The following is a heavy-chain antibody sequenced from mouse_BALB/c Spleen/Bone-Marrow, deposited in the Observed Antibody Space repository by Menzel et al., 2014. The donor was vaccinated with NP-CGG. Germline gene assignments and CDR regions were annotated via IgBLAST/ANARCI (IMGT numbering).Heavy chain of an antibody. D-gene: IGHD1-1*01. CDR1: GFNIKDTY. V-gene: IGHV14-3*02. CDR3: AHGSTYGYFDY. J-gene: IGHJ2*01. Sequence: EVKLMESGTELVKPGASVKLSCTASGFNIKDTYMHWVKQRPEQGLEWIGRIDPANGNTKYDPKFQGKATITADTSSNTAYLQLSSLTSEDTAVYYCAHGSTYGYFDYWGQGTTLTVSS. CDR2: IDPANGNT.